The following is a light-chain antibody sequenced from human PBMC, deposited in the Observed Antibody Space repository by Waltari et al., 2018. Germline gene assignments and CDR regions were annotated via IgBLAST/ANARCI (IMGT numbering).Light chain of an antibody. CDR1: LSNIASNT. J-gene: IGLJ3*02. CDR2: GDN. Sequence: QSVLPQPPSASGTPGQRVTISCSGNLSNIASNTLTWYRQLPGTAPKLLIYGDNQRPSGVPDRFSGSKSGTSASLAISGLQSADEADYYCAGWDDSLNGPVFGGGTKLTVL. V-gene: IGLV1-44*01. CDR3: AGWDDSLNGPV.